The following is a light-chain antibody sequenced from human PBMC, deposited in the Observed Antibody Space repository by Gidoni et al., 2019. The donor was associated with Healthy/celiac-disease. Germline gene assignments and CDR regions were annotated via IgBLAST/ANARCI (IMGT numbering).Light chain of an antibody. CDR2: LGS. CDR3: MQALQTPLT. V-gene: IGKV2-28*01. Sequence: DIVIPQSPLSLPVTPGEPASISCRSSQSLLHSNGYNYLDWYLQKPGQSPQLLIYLGSNRASGVPDRFSGSGSGTDFTLKISRVEAEDVGVYYCMQALQTPLTFXGXTKVEIK. CDR1: QSLLHSNGYNY. J-gene: IGKJ4*01.